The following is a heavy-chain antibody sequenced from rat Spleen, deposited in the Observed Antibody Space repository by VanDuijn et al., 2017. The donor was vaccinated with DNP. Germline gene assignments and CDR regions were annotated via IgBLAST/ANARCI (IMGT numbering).Heavy chain of an antibody. J-gene: IGHJ2*01. CDR2: MRYNGDT. V-gene: IGHV2-63*01. CDR3: TRGFDY. D-gene: IGHD4-3*01. Sequence: QVQLRESGPGLVQPSQTLSLTCNVSGFSLINYGVSWVRQPSRKGREWMGRMRYNGDTSYKSALKSRLSISRDTSKNQVFLRMNSLQIDDTGTYYCTRGFDYWGQGVMVTVSS. CDR1: GFSLINYG.